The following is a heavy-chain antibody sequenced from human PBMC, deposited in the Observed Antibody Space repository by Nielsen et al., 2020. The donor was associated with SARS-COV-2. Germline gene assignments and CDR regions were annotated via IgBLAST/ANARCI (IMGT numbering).Heavy chain of an antibody. D-gene: IGHD3-10*01. CDR1: GSSISSGYY. J-gene: IGHJ4*02. Sequence: SETLSLTCTVSGSSISSGYYWGWIRQPPGKGLEWIGSIYHSGSTYYNPSLKSRVTISVDTSKNQFSLKLSSVTAADTAVYYCPSHTTMVRGVTVYYWGQGTLVTFSS. CDR2: IYHSGST. CDR3: PSHTTMVRGVTVYY. V-gene: IGHV4-38-2*02.